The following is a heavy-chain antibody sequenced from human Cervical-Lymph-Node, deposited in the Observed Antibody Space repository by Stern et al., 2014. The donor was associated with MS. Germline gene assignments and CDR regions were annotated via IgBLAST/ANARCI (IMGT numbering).Heavy chain of an antibody. CDR3: ARNKGGSGWYGDLDT. CDR2: INHSGRT. J-gene: IGHJ5*02. V-gene: IGHV4-34*01. D-gene: IGHD6-19*01. Sequence: QVQLQQWGTGLLKPSETLSLTCAVSGGSLSGYYWSWIRQSPGKGLEWIGEINHSGRTDYNPSLKSRVTITADTSKDQFSLKLSSLTAADTAVYYCARNKGGSGWYGDLDTWGQGTLVTVSS. CDR1: GGSLSGYY.